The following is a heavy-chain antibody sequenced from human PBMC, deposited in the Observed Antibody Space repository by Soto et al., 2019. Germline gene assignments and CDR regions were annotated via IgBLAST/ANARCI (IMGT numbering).Heavy chain of an antibody. CDR1: VFTFSSNA. CDR3: ARAFCGSTSCHGGNFDF. D-gene: IGHD2-2*01. J-gene: IGHJ4*02. Sequence: VGSLRLSCASSVFTFSSNAMSCVRHSPGKWLEWVSAISDGGGSTYYADSVKGRLTISRDNSQHTLYLQMNSLRAEDTALYYCARAFCGSTSCHGGNFDFWGQGTQVTVS. CDR2: ISDGGGST. V-gene: IGHV3-23*01.